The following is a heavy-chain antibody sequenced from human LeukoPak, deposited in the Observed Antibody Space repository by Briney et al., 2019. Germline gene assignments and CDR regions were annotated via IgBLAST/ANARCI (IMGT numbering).Heavy chain of an antibody. CDR2: IIPIFGTA. D-gene: IGHD2-2*01. CDR1: GGTFSSYA. J-gene: IGHJ6*03. V-gene: IGHV1-69*05. Sequence: GASVKVSCKASGGTFSSYAISWVRQAPGQGLEWMGGIIPIFGTANYAQKFQGRVTITTDESTSTAYMELSSLRSEDTAVYYCARSGLCSSTSCHYYYYYMDVWGKGTTVTVSS. CDR3: ARSGLCSSTSCHYYYYYMDV.